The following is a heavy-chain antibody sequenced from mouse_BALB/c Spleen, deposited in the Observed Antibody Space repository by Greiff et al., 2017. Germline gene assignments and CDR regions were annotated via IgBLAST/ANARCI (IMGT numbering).Heavy chain of an antibody. CDR3: ARKGVATDFDY. V-gene: IGHV1-54*01. CDR2: INPGSGGT. CDR1: GYAFTNYL. J-gene: IGHJ2*01. D-gene: IGHD1-1*01. Sequence: QVQLQQSGAELVRPGTSVKVSCKASGYAFTNYLIEWVKQRPGQGLEWIGVINPGSGGTNYNEKFKGKATLTADKSSSTAYMQLSSLTSDDSAVYFCARKGVATDFDYWGQGTTLTVSS.